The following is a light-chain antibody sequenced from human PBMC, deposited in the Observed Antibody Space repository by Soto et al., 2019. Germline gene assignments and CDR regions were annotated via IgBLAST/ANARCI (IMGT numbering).Light chain of an antibody. CDR3: QQYDKWPLT. CDR2: GAS. Sequence: EIEMTQSPATLSVSPGEGATLSCRASHSVDSNLAWYQQKPGQAPRLLIYGASTRPTGIPARFSGSGSGADFTPTISSLQSEDFAVYYCQQYDKWPLTFGGGTKVDNK. V-gene: IGKV3D-15*01. CDR1: HSVDSN. J-gene: IGKJ4*01.